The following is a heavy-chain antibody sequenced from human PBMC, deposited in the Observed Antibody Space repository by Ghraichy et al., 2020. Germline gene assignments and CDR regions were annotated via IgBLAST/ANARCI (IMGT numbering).Heavy chain of an antibody. CDR1: GGSFSGYY. D-gene: IGHD3-22*01. V-gene: IGHV4-34*01. CDR2: IYHSGST. Sequence: SETLSLTCAVYGGSFSGYYWSWIRQPPGKGLEWIGEIYHSGSTNQNPSLKSRVTISVDTSKKQFSLKLTSVTAADTAVYYCARVGGPFGRSSGYYYVDYWGQGTLVTVSS. CDR3: ARVGGPFGRSSGYYYVDY. J-gene: IGHJ4*02.